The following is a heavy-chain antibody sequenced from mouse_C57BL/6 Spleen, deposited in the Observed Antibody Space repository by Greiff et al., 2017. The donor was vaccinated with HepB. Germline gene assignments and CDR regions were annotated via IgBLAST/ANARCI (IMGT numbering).Heavy chain of an antibody. CDR3: ARPLITTVVSYYAMDY. CDR2: IHPNSGST. CDR1: GYTFTSYW. Sequence: QVQLQQPGAELVKPGASVKLSCKASGYTFTSYWMHWVKQRPGQGLEWIGMIHPNSGSTNYNEKFKSKATLTEDKSSSTAYMQLSSLTSEDSAVYYCARPLITTVVSYYAMDYWGQGTSVTVSS. J-gene: IGHJ4*01. D-gene: IGHD1-1*01. V-gene: IGHV1-64*01.